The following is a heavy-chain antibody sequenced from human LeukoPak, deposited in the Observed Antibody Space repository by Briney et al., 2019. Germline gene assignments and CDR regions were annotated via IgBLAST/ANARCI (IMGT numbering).Heavy chain of an antibody. D-gene: IGHD6-19*01. CDR1: GFTFSSYA. V-gene: IGHV3-23*01. J-gene: IGHJ4*02. CDR2: ISGSGGST. Sequence: GGSLRLSCAASGFTFSSYAMSWVRQAPGKGLEWVSAISGSGGSTYYADSVKGRFTISRDNSKNTLYLQMNSLRAEDTAVYYCASRSSGWYAQDYWGQGTLVTVSS. CDR3: ASRSSGWYAQDY.